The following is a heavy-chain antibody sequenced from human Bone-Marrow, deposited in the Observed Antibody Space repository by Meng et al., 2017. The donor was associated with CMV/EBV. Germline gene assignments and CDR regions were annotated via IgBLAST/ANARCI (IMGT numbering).Heavy chain of an antibody. CDR1: GFTFSSYA. V-gene: IGHV3-30-3*01. CDR2: ISYDGSNK. CDR3: ASGIVVVPAAIYYYGMDV. Sequence: GESLKISCAASGFTFSSYAMHWVRQAPGKGLEWVAVISYDGSNKYYADSVKGRFTISRDNSKNTLYLQMNSLRAEDTAVYYCASGIVVVPAAIYYYGMDVWGQGTTVTVSS. D-gene: IGHD2-2*02. J-gene: IGHJ6*02.